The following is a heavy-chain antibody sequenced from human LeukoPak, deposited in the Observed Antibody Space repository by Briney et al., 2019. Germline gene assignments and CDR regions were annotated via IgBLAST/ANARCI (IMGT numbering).Heavy chain of an antibody. CDR3: ARDGWFGDYNWFDP. V-gene: IGHV3-48*01. J-gene: IGHJ5*02. D-gene: IGHD3-10*01. CDR2: ISSASNTI. Sequence: GGSLRLSCAASGFTFSSYSMNWVRQAPGKGLEWVSYISSASNTIYYADSVKGRFTVSRDNAKKSLYLQMNSLGAEDTAMYYCARDGWFGDYNWFDPWGQGTLVTVSS. CDR1: GFTFSSYS.